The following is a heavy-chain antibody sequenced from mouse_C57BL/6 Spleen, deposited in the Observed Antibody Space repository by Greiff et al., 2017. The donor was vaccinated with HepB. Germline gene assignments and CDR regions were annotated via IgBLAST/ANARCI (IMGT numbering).Heavy chain of an antibody. Sequence: EVQVVESEGGLVQPGSSMKLSCTASGFTFSDYYMAWVRQVPEKGLEWVANINYDGSSTYYLDSLKSRFIISRDNAKNILYLQMSSLKSEDTATYYCARDGIYDGYYDWYFDVWGTGTTVTVSS. J-gene: IGHJ1*03. V-gene: IGHV5-16*01. CDR1: GFTFSDYY. CDR3: ARDGIYDGYYDWYFDV. D-gene: IGHD2-3*01. CDR2: INYDGSST.